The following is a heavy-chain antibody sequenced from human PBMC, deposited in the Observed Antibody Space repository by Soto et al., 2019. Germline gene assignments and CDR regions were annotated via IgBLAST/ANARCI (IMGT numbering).Heavy chain of an antibody. Sequence: QVQLQQWGAGLLKPSETLSLTCGVYGGSFSGYSWSWIRQPPGQGLEWIGESNHSGSTNYNPSLKSRVTISVDTSKNQFSLKLSSVTAADTAVYYCARVVPPPNRNWGMWSGAFDIWGQGTMVTVSS. V-gene: IGHV4-34*01. CDR2: SNHSGST. CDR1: GGSFSGYS. CDR3: ARVVPPPNRNWGMWSGAFDI. J-gene: IGHJ3*02. D-gene: IGHD7-27*01.